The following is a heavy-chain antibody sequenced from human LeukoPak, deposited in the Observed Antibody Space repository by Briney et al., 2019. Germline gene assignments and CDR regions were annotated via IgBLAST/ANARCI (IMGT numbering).Heavy chain of an antibody. Sequence: GGSLRLSCTASGFTLGDYAMSWVCQAPGKGLEWVGFIRSKAYGGTTEYAASVKGRFTSSRDDAKSIAYLQMNSLKTEATAVYYCTVMITFGGVNWFDPWGQGTLVTVSS. V-gene: IGHV3-49*04. J-gene: IGHJ5*02. D-gene: IGHD3-16*01. CDR1: GFTLGDYA. CDR3: TVMITFGGVNWFDP. CDR2: IRSKAYGGTT.